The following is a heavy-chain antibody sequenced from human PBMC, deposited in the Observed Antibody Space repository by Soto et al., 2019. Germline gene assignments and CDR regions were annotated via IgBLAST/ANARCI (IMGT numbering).Heavy chain of an antibody. D-gene: IGHD3-16*01. J-gene: IGHJ2*01. V-gene: IGHV3-48*03. CDR3: ASLGLNSRLWYFDL. CDR2: ISSSGSTI. Sequence: GGSLRLSCAASGFSFSSYEMNWVRQAPGKGLEWVSYISSSGSTIYYADSVKGRFTISRDNAKNTLYLQMNSLRAEDTAVYYCASLGLNSRLWYFDLWGRGTLVTVSS. CDR1: GFSFSSYE.